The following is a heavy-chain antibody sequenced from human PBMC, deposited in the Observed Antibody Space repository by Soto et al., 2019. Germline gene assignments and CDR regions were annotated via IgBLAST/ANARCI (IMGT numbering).Heavy chain of an antibody. CDR3: ARDGGGLAH. CDR1: GFTFGSYW. CDR2: ISPDGTST. D-gene: IGHD3-16*01. V-gene: IGHV3-74*01. J-gene: IGHJ4*02. Sequence: EVQLVESGGGLVQPGGSLRLSCAASGFTFGSYWMHWVRQAPGKGLVWVSRISPDGTSTSNADSVKGRFTISRDNTKNTRHRQMDSLGVEDTAVYYCARDGGGLAHWGQGTLVTVSS.